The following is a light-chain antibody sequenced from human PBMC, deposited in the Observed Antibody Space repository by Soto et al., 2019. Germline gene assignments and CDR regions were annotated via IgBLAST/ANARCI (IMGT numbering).Light chain of an antibody. CDR2: DAS. Sequence: EIVLTQSPATLSLSPGERATLACRASQSVGSYLAWYQHKPCQAPRLLIHDASNRATGIPARFSGSGSGTDFTLTISSLEPEDSAVYYCQQRSNWPRGNSGQGTKLEIK. J-gene: IGKJ2*02. CDR3: QQRSNWPRGN. V-gene: IGKV3-11*01. CDR1: QSVGSY.